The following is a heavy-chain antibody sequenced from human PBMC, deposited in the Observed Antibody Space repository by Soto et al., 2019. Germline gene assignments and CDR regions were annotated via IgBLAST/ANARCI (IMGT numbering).Heavy chain of an antibody. CDR3: VSPATHGRKYYFNW. V-gene: IGHV3-21*01. J-gene: IGHJ4*02. Sequence: EVQLVESGGGLVKPGGSLRLSCAASGLTFNLYNMNWVRQAPGKGLQWVASISSSGLHILYADSVKGRFTISRDNARKSLDLQMESLTVEDTGIYYCVSPATHGRKYYFNWWGQGTRVTVSS. CDR2: ISSSGLHI. CDR1: GLTFNLYN.